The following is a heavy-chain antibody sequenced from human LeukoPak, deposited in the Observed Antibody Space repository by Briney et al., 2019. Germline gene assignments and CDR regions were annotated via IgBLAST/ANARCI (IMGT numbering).Heavy chain of an antibody. CDR1: VGSISSYY. V-gene: IGHV4-4*07. D-gene: IGHD6-13*01. J-gene: IGHJ5*02. CDR2: IYTSGST. CDR3: ARGIAAAIDP. Sequence: SETLSLTCTVSVGSISSYYWSLIRQPPGKGLEWIGRIYTSGSTNYNPSLKSRVTMSVDTSKNQFSLKLSSVTAADTAVYYCARGIAAAIDPWGQGTLVTVSS.